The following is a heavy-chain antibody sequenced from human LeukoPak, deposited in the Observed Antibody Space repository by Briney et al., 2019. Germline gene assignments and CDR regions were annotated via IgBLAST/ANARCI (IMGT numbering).Heavy chain of an antibody. Sequence: SGTLSLTCAVSGGSISSSNWWSWVRQPPGKGLEWIGEIYHSGSTNYNPSLKSRVTISVDKSKNQFSLKLSSVTAADTAVYYCASRNGSGDYYMDVWGKGTTVTVSS. CDR2: IYHSGST. CDR3: ASRNGSGDYYMDV. CDR1: GGSISSSNW. J-gene: IGHJ6*03. V-gene: IGHV4-4*02. D-gene: IGHD3-10*01.